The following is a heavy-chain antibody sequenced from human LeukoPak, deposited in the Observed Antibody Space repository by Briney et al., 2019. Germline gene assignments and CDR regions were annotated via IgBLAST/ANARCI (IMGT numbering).Heavy chain of an antibody. Sequence: GASVKVSCKASGGTFSSYAISWVRQAPGQGLEWMGGIIPIFGTANYAQKFQGRVTITADESTSTAYMELSSLRSEDTAVYYCARDIPRYSSSRGWFDPWGQGTLVTVSS. D-gene: IGHD6-13*01. J-gene: IGHJ5*02. CDR2: IIPIFGTA. CDR3: ARDIPRYSSSRGWFDP. CDR1: GGTFSSYA. V-gene: IGHV1-69*13.